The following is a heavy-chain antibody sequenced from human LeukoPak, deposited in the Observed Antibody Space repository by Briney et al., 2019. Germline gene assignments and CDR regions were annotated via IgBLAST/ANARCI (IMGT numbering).Heavy chain of an antibody. D-gene: IGHD6-13*01. V-gene: IGHV1-2*02. CDR1: GYTFTGYY. Sequence: GASVKVSCKASGYTFTGYYMHWVRQAPGQGLEWMGWINPNSGGTNYAQKFQGRVTMTRDTSISTAYMELSRLRSDDTAVYYCARYFIAAGNYYYYMDVWGKGTTVTVSS. J-gene: IGHJ6*03. CDR3: ARYFIAAGNYYYYMDV. CDR2: INPNSGGT.